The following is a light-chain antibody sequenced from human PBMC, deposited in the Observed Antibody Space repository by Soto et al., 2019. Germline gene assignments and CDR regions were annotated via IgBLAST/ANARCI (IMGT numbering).Light chain of an antibody. V-gene: IGLV2-23*01. Sequence: QSALTQPASVSGSPGQSITISCTGTSSDVGSYNLVSWYQHHPGKAPKLMIYEDTKRPSGVSNRFSGSKSGNTASLTVSGLQAEDEADYYCCSYVTDSNVLFGGGTKLTVL. CDR1: SSDVGSYNL. CDR2: EDT. CDR3: CSYVTDSNVL. J-gene: IGLJ2*01.